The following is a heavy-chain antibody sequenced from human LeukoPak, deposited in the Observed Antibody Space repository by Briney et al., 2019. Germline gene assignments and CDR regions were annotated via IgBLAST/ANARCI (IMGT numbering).Heavy chain of an antibody. V-gene: IGHV3-66*01. D-gene: IGHD3-16*01. CDR3: AREVGGGASGQ. Sequence: GGSLRLSCAASGFTFSSYGMSWVRQVPGKGLEWVSVIYSDGTISYADSVKGRFTISRDNSENTLYLQMNSLRVEDTAVYYCAREVGGGASGQWGQGTLVTVSS. J-gene: IGHJ4*02. CDR2: IYSDGTI. CDR1: GFTFSSYG.